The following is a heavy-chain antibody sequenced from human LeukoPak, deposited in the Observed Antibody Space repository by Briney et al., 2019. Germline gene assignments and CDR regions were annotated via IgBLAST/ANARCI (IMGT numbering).Heavy chain of an antibody. V-gene: IGHV4-59*01. D-gene: IGHD3-3*01. CDR1: GGSLNSYY. CDR3: ARVRTGVVIIGHFEY. CDR2: IYYSGST. Sequence: PSETLSLTCTVSGGSLNSYYWSWIRQPPGKGLEWIGYIYYSGSTNYNPSLKSRVTISVDTSKNQFSLKLSSVTTADTAVYYCARVRTGVVIIGHFEYWGQGTLVTASS. J-gene: IGHJ4*02.